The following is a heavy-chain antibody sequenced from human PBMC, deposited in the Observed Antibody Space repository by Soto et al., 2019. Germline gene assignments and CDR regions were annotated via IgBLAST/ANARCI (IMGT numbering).Heavy chain of an antibody. V-gene: IGHV4-30-4*01. D-gene: IGHD2-15*01. CDR3: ARDQGYRDFFTASHYCYHMDV. CDR2: IYYTGTT. CDR1: GGSIDSTNYY. J-gene: IGHJ6*01. Sequence: PSETLSLTCSVSGGSIDSTNYYWTWIRQLPGKGPEWIGNIYYTGTTFYNPSLKSRLTISMDTSRNQFSLQLTSVTAADTAVYFCARDQGYRDFFTASHYCYHMDVWGQGTTVTVSS.